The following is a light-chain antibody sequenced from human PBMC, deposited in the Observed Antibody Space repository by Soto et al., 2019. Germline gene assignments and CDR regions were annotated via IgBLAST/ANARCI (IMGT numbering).Light chain of an antibody. J-gene: IGKJ1*01. V-gene: IGKV1-5*01. CDR2: DAS. Sequence: DIQMTQSPSTLSASVGDRVTITCRASQSISSWLAWYQQKPGKAPKLLIYDASSLEGGVPSRFSGSGSGTEFTLTISSLPPDDFATYYCQQYNSYPWTFGQGTKVEIK. CDR3: QQYNSYPWT. CDR1: QSISSW.